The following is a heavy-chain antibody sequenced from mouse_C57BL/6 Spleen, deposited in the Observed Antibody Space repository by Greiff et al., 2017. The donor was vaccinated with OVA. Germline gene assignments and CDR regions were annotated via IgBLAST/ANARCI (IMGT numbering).Heavy chain of an antibody. D-gene: IGHD2-1*01. J-gene: IGHJ2*01. V-gene: IGHV1-61*01. Sequence: VQLQQPGAELVRPGSSVKLSCKASGYTFTSYWMDWVKQRPGQGLEWIGNIYPSDSETHYNQKFKDKATLTVDKSSSTAYMQLSSLTSEDSAVYYCARDGNYPLDYWGQGTTLTVSS. CDR3: ARDGNYPLDY. CDR1: GYTFTSYW. CDR2: IYPSDSET.